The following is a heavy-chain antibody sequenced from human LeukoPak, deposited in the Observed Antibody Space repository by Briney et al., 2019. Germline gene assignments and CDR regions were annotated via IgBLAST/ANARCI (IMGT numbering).Heavy chain of an antibody. CDR2: IYHSGST. D-gene: IGHD2-15*01. J-gene: IGHJ4*02. Sequence: SETLSLTCAVSGYSVSSGYYWGWIRQPPGKGLEWIGSIYHSGSTYYNPSLKSRVTISVDTSKNQFSLELSSVTAADTAVYYCARVRIARVDPDYFDYWGQGTLVTVSS. V-gene: IGHV4-38-2*01. CDR3: ARVRIARVDPDYFDY. CDR1: GYSVSSGYY.